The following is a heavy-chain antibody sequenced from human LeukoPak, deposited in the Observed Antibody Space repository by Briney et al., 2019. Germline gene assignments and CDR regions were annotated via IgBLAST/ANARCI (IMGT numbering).Heavy chain of an antibody. Sequence: GASVKVSCKASGYDFTGYYVHWVRQAPGHGFEWMGWVNPRNGGTHYAQNFQGRVTLTWDTSITTAYMELGSLTSDDTAVYYCATGLQYGLWGVPYFYYMHAWGKGTTVTVSS. J-gene: IGHJ6*03. CDR3: ATGLQYGLWGVPYFYYMHA. V-gene: IGHV1-2*02. CDR2: VNPRNGGT. D-gene: IGHD3-10*01. CDR1: GYDFTGYY.